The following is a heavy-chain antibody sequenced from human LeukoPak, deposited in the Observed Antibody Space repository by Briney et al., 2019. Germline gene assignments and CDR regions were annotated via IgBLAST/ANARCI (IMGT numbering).Heavy chain of an antibody. Sequence: SETLSLTCTVSGGSISSSSYYWGWIRQPPGKGLEWIGSIYYSGSTYYNPSLKSRVTISVDTSKNQFSLKLSSVTAADTAVYYCARTDFWSGYLFDPWGRGTLVPVSS. CDR3: ARTDFWSGYLFDP. D-gene: IGHD3-3*01. CDR1: GGSISSSSYY. CDR2: IYYSGST. V-gene: IGHV4-39*01. J-gene: IGHJ5*02.